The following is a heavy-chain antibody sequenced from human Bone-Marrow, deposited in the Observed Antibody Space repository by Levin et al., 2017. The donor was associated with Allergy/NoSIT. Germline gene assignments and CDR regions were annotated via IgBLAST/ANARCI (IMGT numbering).Heavy chain of an antibody. V-gene: IGHV4-39*01. CDR3: VRGAAMITFGGVIVLGIYYFDY. CDR2: IYYSGST. J-gene: IGHJ4*02. CDR1: GGSISSSSYY. Sequence: SETLSLTCTVSGGSISSSSYYWGWIRQPPGKGLEWIGSIYYSGSTYYNPSLKSRVTISVDTSKNQFSLKLSSVTAADTAVYYCVRGAAMITFGGVIVLGIYYFDYWGQGTLVTVSS. D-gene: IGHD3-16*02.